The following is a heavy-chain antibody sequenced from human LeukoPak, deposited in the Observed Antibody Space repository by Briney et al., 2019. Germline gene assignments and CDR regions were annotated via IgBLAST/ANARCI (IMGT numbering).Heavy chain of an antibody. CDR1: GGSISSGGYY. CDR3: AREGRYDFWSGSPPGWFDP. Sequence: PSETLSLTCTVSGGSISSGGYYWSWIRQHPGKGLEWIGYIHYSGSTYYNPSLKSRVTISVDTSKNQFSLKLSSVTAADTAVYYCAREGRYDFWSGSPPGWFDPWGQGTLVTVSS. D-gene: IGHD3-3*01. CDR2: IHYSGST. J-gene: IGHJ5*02. V-gene: IGHV4-31*03.